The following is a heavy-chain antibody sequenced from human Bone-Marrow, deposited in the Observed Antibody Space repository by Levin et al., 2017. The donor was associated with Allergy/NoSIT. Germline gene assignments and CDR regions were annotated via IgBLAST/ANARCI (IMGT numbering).Heavy chain of an antibody. D-gene: IGHD1/OR15-1a*01. V-gene: IGHV3-48*03. CDR1: GFRFSSYE. CDR2: ISSLGYTI. J-gene: IGHJ4*02. Sequence: LSLTCAVSGFRFSSYEMNWVRPAPGKGLEWISYISSLGYTIYNADSVKGRFTISRDNAKNSLYLQMNSLRAEDTAIYYCARVGQTNTFFDYWGQGTLVTVSS. CDR3: ARVGQTNTFFDY.